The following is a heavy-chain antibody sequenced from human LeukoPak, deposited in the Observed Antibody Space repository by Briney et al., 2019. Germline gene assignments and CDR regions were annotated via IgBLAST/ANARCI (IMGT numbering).Heavy chain of an antibody. V-gene: IGHV1-69*02. J-gene: IGHJ5*02. D-gene: IGHD3-16*01. Sequence: SVKASCKASGGTFSSYTISWVRQAPGQGLEWMGRIIPILGITNYAQKFQGRVTMTRDTSISTAYMELSRLRSDDTAVYYCAGGEGATRNWFDPWGQGTLVTVSS. CDR2: IIPILGIT. CDR3: AGGEGATRNWFDP. CDR1: GGTFSSYT.